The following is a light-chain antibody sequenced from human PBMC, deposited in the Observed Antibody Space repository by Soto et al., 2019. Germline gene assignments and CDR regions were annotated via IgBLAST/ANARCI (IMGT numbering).Light chain of an antibody. CDR1: NIGVRS. Sequence: SYELTQAPSVSVAPGQTASITCGANNIGVRSVRWHQKKPGQAPVLVVYDDDARPSGIPGRFSGSNSGNTATLTITRVEAGDEADYYCQVWDDSRDQQVFGGGTKLTVL. CDR3: QVWDDSRDQQV. J-gene: IGLJ3*02. CDR2: DDD. V-gene: IGLV3-21*02.